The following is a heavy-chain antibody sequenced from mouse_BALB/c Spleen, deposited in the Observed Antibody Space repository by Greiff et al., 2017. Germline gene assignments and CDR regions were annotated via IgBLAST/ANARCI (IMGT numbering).Heavy chain of an antibody. Sequence: QVQLQQPGSELVRPGASVKLSCKASGYTFTSYWMHWVKQRPGQGLDWIGYINPYNDYTSYNQKFKGKATLTVDKSSSTAYMELSSLTSEDSAVYYCARWTPYYYGSSYVDYWGQGTTLTVSS. D-gene: IGHD1-1*01. J-gene: IGHJ2*01. V-gene: IGHV1-69*02. CDR2: INPYNDYT. CDR3: ARWTPYYYGSSYVDY. CDR1: GYTFTSYW.